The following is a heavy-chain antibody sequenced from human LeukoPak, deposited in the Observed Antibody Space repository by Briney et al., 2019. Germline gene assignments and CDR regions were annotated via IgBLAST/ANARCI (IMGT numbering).Heavy chain of an antibody. J-gene: IGHJ4*02. D-gene: IGHD6-13*01. V-gene: IGHV1-69*10. CDR1: GGTFSSYA. CDR3: ARGGSSWYGYYFDY. Sequence: SVKVSCKASGGTFSSYAISWVRQAPGQGLEWMGGIIPILGIANYAQKFQGRVTITADKSTSTAYMELSSLRSEDTAVYYCARGGSSWYGYYFDYWGQGTLVTVSS. CDR2: IIPILGIA.